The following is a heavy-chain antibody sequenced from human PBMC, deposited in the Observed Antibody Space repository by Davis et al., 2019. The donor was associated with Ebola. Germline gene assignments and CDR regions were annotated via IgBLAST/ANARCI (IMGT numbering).Heavy chain of an antibody. D-gene: IGHD6-13*01. CDR1: GGSFSGYY. Sequence: SETLSLTCAVYGGSFSGYYWSWICPPPGKGLEWIGEINHSGSTNYNPSLKSRVTISVDTSKNQFSLKLSSVTAADTAVYYCARGRLAAAGTIYYYYYGMDVWGQGTTVTVSS. V-gene: IGHV4-34*01. CDR2: INHSGST. J-gene: IGHJ6*02. CDR3: ARGRLAAAGTIYYYYYGMDV.